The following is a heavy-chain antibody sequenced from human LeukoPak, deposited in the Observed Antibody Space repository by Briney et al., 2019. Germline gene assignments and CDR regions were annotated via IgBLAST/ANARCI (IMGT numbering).Heavy chain of an antibody. CDR3: ARGLEWLRYFDY. J-gene: IGHJ4*02. Sequence: PSETLSLTCAVYGGSFSGYYWSWIRQPPGKGLEWIGEINHSGSTNYNPSLKSRVTISVDTSKNQFSLKLSSVTAADTAVYYCARGLEWLRYFDYWGQGTLVTVSS. CDR2: INHSGST. V-gene: IGHV4-34*01. D-gene: IGHD5-12*01. CDR1: GGSFSGYY.